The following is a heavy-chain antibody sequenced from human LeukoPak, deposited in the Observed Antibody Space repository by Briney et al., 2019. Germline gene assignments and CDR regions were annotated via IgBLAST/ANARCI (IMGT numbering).Heavy chain of an antibody. CDR1: GFTFSSYS. CDR3: ARGLRGGDTFLIDY. V-gene: IGHV3-21*01. D-gene: IGHD2/OR15-2a*01. J-gene: IGHJ4*02. Sequence: GGSLRLSCAASGFTFSSYSMNWVRQAPGKGLEWVSSISSSSSYIYYADSVKGRFTISRDNAKNSLYLQMNSLRAEDPAVYYCARGLRGGDTFLIDYWGQGTLVTVSS. CDR2: ISSSSSYI.